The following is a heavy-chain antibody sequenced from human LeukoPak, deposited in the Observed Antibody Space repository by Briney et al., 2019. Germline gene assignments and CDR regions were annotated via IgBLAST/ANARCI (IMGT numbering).Heavy chain of an antibody. CDR3: AKRSAGYPYYFDY. CDR1: GFTFSSYA. D-gene: IGHD6-25*01. V-gene: IGHV3-23*01. J-gene: IGHJ4*02. CDR2: ISGSGGST. Sequence: GGSLRLSCAASGFTFSSYAMSWVRQAPGKGLEWVSAISGSGGSTYYADSVKGRFTISRDNSKNTLYLQMNSLRAEDAAVYYCAKRSAGYPYYFDYWGQGTLVTDSS.